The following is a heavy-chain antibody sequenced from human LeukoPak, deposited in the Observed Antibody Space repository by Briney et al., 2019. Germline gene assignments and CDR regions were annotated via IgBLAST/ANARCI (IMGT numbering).Heavy chain of an antibody. J-gene: IGHJ3*02. V-gene: IGHV1-24*01. D-gene: IGHD6-19*01. Sequence: WASVKVSCKVSGYTLTELSMHWVRQAPGKGLEWMGGFDPEDGETIYAQKFQGRVTMTEDTSTDTAYMELSSLRSEDTAVYYCATSLSLADYAFDIWGQGTMVTVSS. CDR3: ATSLSLADYAFDI. CDR1: GYTLTELS. CDR2: FDPEDGET.